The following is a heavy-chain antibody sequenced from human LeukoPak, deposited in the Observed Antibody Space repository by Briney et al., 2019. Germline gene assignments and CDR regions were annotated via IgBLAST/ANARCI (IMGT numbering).Heavy chain of an antibody. J-gene: IGHJ4*02. D-gene: IGHD5-18*01. V-gene: IGHV3-30*04. CDR2: ISYDGSNK. CDR1: GFTFSSYA. CDR3: ARSYPRYSYGATTN. Sequence: GRSLRLSCAASGFTFSSYAMRWVRQAPGKGLEWVAVISYDGSNKYYADSVKGRFTTSRDNSKNTLYLQMNSLRAEDTAVYYCARSYPRYSYGATTNWGQGTLVTVSS.